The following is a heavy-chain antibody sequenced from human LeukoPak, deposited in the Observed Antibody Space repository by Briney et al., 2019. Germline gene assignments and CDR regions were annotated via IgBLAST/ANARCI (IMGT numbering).Heavy chain of an antibody. CDR2: ISSSSSYI. Sequence: GGSLRLSCAASGFTLSSYSMNWVRQAPGKGLEWVSSISSSSSYIYYADSVKGRFTISRDNSKNTLYLQMNSLRAEDTAVYYCATGARGWLQLDYWGQGTLVTVSS. V-gene: IGHV3-21*01. J-gene: IGHJ4*02. CDR1: GFTLSSYS. D-gene: IGHD5-24*01. CDR3: ATGARGWLQLDY.